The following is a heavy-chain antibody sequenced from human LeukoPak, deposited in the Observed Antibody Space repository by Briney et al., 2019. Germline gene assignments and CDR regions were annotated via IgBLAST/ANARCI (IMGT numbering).Heavy chain of an antibody. CDR3: AKNPPYGSGSYYVTL. D-gene: IGHD3-10*01. Sequence: PGGSLRLSCVVSGFTFSSYGMTWVRQAPGKGLEWVSAISGSGGSTYYADSVKGRFTISRDNSKNTLYLQMNSLRAEDTAVCYCAKNPPYGSGSYYVTLWGQGTLVTVSS. J-gene: IGHJ4*02. CDR2: ISGSGGST. V-gene: IGHV3-23*01. CDR1: GFTFSSYG.